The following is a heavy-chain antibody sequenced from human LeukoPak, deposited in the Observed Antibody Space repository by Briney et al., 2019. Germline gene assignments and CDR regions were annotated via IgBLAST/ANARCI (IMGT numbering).Heavy chain of an antibody. Sequence: GGTLRPSCAAPGFNFSSHWMNWVRQAPGKGPEWASYISSSGSTIYYADSVKGRFTISRDNAKNSLYLQMNSLRAEDTAVYYCARESYSSGWYYFDYWGQGTLVTVSS. CDR2: ISSSGSTI. J-gene: IGHJ4*02. D-gene: IGHD6-19*01. CDR1: GFNFSSHW. CDR3: ARESYSSGWYYFDY. V-gene: IGHV3-48*04.